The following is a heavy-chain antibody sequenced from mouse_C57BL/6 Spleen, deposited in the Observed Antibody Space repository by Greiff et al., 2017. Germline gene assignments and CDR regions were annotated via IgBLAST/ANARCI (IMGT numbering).Heavy chain of an antibody. J-gene: IGHJ4*01. CDR1: GYAFSSSW. V-gene: IGHV1-82*01. D-gene: IGHD2-5*01. CDR3: ARSSIVTEGIYYAMDY. CDR2: IYPGDGDT. Sequence: QVQLQQSGPELVKPGASVKISCKASGYAFSSSWMNWVKQRPGKGLEWIGRIYPGDGDTNYNGKFKGKATLTADKSSSTAYMQLSSLTSEDSAVYFCARSSIVTEGIYYAMDYWGQGTSVTVSS.